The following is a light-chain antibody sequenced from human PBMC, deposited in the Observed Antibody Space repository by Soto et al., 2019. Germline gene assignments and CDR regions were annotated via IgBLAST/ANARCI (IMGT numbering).Light chain of an antibody. Sequence: DIQMTQSPSTLSASVGDRVTITCRVSQSISSWLAWYQQKPWKAPKRLIYDASSLESGVQSRFSGIGSGTEFTLTTISLQPDDFATYYFQEYNSYSWTFGHGTKVEI. J-gene: IGKJ1*01. CDR3: QEYNSYSWT. CDR1: QSISSW. CDR2: DAS. V-gene: IGKV1-5*01.